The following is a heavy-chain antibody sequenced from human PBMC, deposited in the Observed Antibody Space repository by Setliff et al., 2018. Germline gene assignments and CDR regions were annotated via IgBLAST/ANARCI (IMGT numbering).Heavy chain of an antibody. V-gene: IGHV4-4*09. J-gene: IGHJ4*02. Sequence: PSETLSLTCNVSGGSISSYSWSWIRQAPGKGLEWIGHIFSKGSTNNNPSLKSRVTISIDSSKNQMSLRMTSVTAADTAVYYCARGLNTESWTPLYWSPGTLVTVSS. CDR3: ARGLNTESWTPLY. CDR1: GGSISSYS. CDR2: IFSKGST. D-gene: IGHD2-15*01.